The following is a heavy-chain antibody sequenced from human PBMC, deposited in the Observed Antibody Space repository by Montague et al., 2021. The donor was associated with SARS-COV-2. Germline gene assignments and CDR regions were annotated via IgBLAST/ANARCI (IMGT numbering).Heavy chain of an antibody. CDR2: VSCRGRA. CDR3: ARHRSYYENGFDP. J-gene: IGHJ5*02. Sequence: YVSCRGRAYYSPSLQSRGVISGDTSKNQFSLKLTSVTAADTAMYYCARHRSYYENGFDPWGQGTRVTVS. D-gene: IGHD3-3*01. V-gene: IGHV4-30-4*01.